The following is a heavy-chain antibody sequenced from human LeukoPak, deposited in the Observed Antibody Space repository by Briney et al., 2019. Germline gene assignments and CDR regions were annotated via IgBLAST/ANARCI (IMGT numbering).Heavy chain of an antibody. CDR3: ARRAIRWNYYGSGSYYNRFGWFDP. Sequence: SETLSLTCTVSGGSISSGSYYWSWIRQPAGKGLEWIGRIYTSGSTNYNPSLKSRVTISVDTSKNQFSLKLSSVTAADTAVYYCARRAIRWNYYGSGSYYNRFGWFDPWGQGTLVTVSS. V-gene: IGHV4-61*02. J-gene: IGHJ5*02. CDR2: IYTSGST. CDR1: GGSISSGSYY. D-gene: IGHD3-10*01.